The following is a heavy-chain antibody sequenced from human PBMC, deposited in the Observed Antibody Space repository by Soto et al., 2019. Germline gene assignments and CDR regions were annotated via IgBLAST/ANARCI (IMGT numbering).Heavy chain of an antibody. CDR3: ARGHGDYDY. J-gene: IGHJ4*02. D-gene: IGHD4-17*01. CDR2: IYYSGTT. Sequence: QVQLQESGPGLVKPSETLSLTCTVSGGSISSYYWSWIRQPPGKGLEWIGYIYYSGTTNYNPSLKSRVTISVDTSKNQFSLKLSSVTAADTAVYYCARGHGDYDYWGQGTLVTVSS. CDR1: GGSISSYY. V-gene: IGHV4-59*01.